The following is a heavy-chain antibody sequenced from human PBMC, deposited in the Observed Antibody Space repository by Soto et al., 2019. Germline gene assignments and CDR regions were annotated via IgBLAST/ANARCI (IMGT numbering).Heavy chain of an antibody. V-gene: IGHV1-46*01. Sequence: QVQLVQSGAEVKQPGASVKISCKASGYTLSSYYLHWVRQAPGQGLEWMGMINPTSDYTNFAQNFTGRVILTRDASTSTVYMELTSLRPDDTAVYFCARGGPPIHALDLWGQGTMVAVS. J-gene: IGHJ3*01. CDR3: ARGGPPIHALDL. CDR1: GYTLSSYY. CDR2: INPTSDYT.